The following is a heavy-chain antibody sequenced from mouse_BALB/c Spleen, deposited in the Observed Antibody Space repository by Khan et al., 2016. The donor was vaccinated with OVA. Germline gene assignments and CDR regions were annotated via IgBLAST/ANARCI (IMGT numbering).Heavy chain of an antibody. CDR1: GYSITSDYA. CDR2: ISYSGST. Sequence: EVQLQESGPGLVKPSQSLSLTCTVTGYSITSDYAWNWIRQFPGNKLEWMGYISYSGSTSYNPSLKSRISITRDTSKNQFFLQLNSVTTEDTATYDCARDYGSSYDYFEYWGQGTTLTVSS. CDR3: ARDYGSSYDYFEY. V-gene: IGHV3-2*02. D-gene: IGHD1-1*01. J-gene: IGHJ2*01.